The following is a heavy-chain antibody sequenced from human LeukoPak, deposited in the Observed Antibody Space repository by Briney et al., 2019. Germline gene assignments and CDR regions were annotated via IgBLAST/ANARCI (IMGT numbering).Heavy chain of an antibody. CDR1: GFTFTSFA. CDR3: AADVIPGPKGFDP. V-gene: IGHV1-58*02. Sequence: GTSMKVSCKASGFTFTSFAIQWVRQARGQRLEWIGWIVVGSGNTKYAQKFQGRVTITRDMSTSTAYMELSSLRSEDSAVYYCAADVIPGPKGFDPWGQGTLVTVSS. CDR2: IVVGSGNT. D-gene: IGHD2-21*01. J-gene: IGHJ5*02.